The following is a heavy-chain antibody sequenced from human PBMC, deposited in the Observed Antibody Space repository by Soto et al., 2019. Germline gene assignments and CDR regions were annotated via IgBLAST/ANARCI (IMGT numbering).Heavy chain of an antibody. CDR3: AMSRRAKHYLDTNGFHIFDGMDV. CDR2: IKPNTGGT. D-gene: IGHD3-3*02. J-gene: IGHJ6*02. V-gene: IGHV1-2*06. CDR1: GYTFSGYA. Sequence: QVQLVQSGSEVKKPGASLKVSCKASGYTFSGYAVHWVRRAPGQGLEWMGRIKPNTGGTNYAQKFQGRVTVTRDPSVSKAYLELSSLKSVDTAVYCCAMSRRAKHYLDTNGFHIFDGMDVGGQGTTVTVSS.